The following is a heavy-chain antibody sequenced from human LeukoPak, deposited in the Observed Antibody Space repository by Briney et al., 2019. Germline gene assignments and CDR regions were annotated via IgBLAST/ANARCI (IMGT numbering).Heavy chain of an antibody. CDR2: INPNSGGT. V-gene: IGHV1-2*02. J-gene: IGHJ4*02. CDR3: ARGGTSGWRTPNDDY. D-gene: IGHD6-19*01. CDR1: GYTFTGYY. Sequence: ASVKVSCKASGYTFTGYYMHWVRQAPGQGLEWMGWINPNSGGTNYAQKFQGRVTMTRDMSTSTVYMELSSLRSDDTAVYYCARGGTSGWRTPNDDYWDQGTLVTVSS.